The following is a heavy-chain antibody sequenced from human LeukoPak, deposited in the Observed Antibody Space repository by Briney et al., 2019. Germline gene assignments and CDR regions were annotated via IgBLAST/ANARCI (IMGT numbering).Heavy chain of an antibody. V-gene: IGHV4-59*01. D-gene: IGHD1-26*01. CDR3: ARGIVGASAAFDY. J-gene: IGHJ4*02. Sequence: PSETLSLTCTVSGGSISSYYWSWIRQPPGKGLEWIGYIHYSGSTNYNPSLKSRVTISVDTSKNQFSLKLSSVTAADTAVYYCARGIVGASAAFDYWGQGTLVTVSS. CDR2: IHYSGST. CDR1: GGSISSYY.